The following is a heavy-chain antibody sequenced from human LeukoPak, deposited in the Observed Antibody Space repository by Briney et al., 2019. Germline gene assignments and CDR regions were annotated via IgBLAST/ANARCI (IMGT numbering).Heavy chain of an antibody. CDR3: ARDVGQWGYYDSRGHFRDF. CDR2: ISSYNGNT. J-gene: IGHJ4*02. D-gene: IGHD3-22*01. V-gene: IGHV1-18*01. CDR1: GYLFHNYG. Sequence: ASVKVSCKASGYLFHNYGFSWVRQAPGQGLEWMGWISSYNGNTKYAQELQGRVTMSTDTSTNTAYMELRSLRSDDTAVYFCARDVGQWGYYDSRGHFRDFWGQGTLVTVSS.